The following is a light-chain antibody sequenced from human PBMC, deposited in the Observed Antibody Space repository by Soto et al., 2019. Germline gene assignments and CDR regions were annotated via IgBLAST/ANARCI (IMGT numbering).Light chain of an antibody. CDR3: QSYDSSLSGWV. V-gene: IGLV1-40*01. CDR2: GNS. J-gene: IGLJ3*02. CDR1: SDDIGAGYD. Sequence: QYVLTQPPSVSGAPGQRVTISCTGSSDDIGAGYDVHWYQQLPGTAPKLLIYGNSNRPSGVPDRFSGSKSGTSACLAITGLQAEDEADYYCQSYDSSLSGWVFGGGTKLTVL.